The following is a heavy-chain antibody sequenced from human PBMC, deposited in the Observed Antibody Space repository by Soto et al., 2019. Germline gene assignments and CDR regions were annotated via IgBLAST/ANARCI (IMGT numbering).Heavy chain of an antibody. V-gene: IGHV1-3*01. CDR3: ARGPLRNWFDP. J-gene: IGHJ5*02. CDR1: GYTFTSYA. D-gene: IGHD5-12*01. CDR2: INAGNGNT. Sequence: ASVKVSCKASGYTFTSYAMHWVRQAPGRRLEWMGWINAGNGNTKYSQKFQGRVTITKNTSASTAYMELSSLRSEDTAVYYCARGPLRNWFDPWGQGTLVTVSS.